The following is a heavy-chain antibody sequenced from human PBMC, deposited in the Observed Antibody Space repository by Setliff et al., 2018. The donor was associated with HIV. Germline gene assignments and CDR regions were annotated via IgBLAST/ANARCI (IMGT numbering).Heavy chain of an antibody. J-gene: IGHJ4*02. CDR1: GGSISSSSYY. CDR2: IFYSGST. CDR3: ARPSFGIGGGSMFDS. Sequence: PSETLSLTCTVSGGSISSSSYYWGWIRQPPGKGLEWIGNIFYSGSTFYNPSLKSRVAISVDTSKNQFSLRVSSVTATDTAVYFCARPSFGIGGGSMFDSWGQGIVVT. D-gene: IGHD3-3*01. V-gene: IGHV4-39*07.